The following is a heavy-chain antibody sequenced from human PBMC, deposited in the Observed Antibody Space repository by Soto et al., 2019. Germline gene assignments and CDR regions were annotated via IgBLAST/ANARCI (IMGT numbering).Heavy chain of an antibody. CDR2: ISTYSGDT. CDR1: GYTFFTYD. J-gene: IGHJ5*02. CDR3: ARHHGPTTSENWFDP. V-gene: IGHV1-18*01. D-gene: IGHD5-12*01. Sequence: ASLKFSFTSSGYTFFTYDISWGRQAPGQGLEWMGWISTYSGDTKYAQKFQGRVTMTTDTSTTTAYLELRSLRSDDTAVYYCARHHGPTTSENWFDPWGQGTLVTVSS.